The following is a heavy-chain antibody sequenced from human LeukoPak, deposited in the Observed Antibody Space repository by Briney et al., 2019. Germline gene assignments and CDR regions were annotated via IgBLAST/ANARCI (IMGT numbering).Heavy chain of an antibody. D-gene: IGHD6-13*01. CDR3: LCLGTITSAGTGY. J-gene: IGHJ4*02. CDR1: GFTFSRYW. Sequence: GGSLRLSCAASGFTFSRYWMHWVRHAPGGGLGWVSRINSDGSITNYADSVKGRYTISRDNAKSTLYLQMNSLRAEDTAVYYCLCLGTITSAGTGYWGQGTLVTVSS. V-gene: IGHV3-74*01. CDR2: INSDGSIT.